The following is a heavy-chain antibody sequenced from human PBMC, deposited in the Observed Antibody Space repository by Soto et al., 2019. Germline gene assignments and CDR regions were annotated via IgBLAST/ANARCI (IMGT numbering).Heavy chain of an antibody. J-gene: IGHJ6*02. Sequence: SPKISCAASGFTLSSYAMQWVRQAPGKGLEWVAVISYDGSNKYYADSVKGRFTISRDNSKTTLYPQMNNMTSDDTAVYYCARDGSTCVYCQGVPVPGTEGYNRATYPLTPVAEPSYYYDGMDVWGQGTMVTVSS. CDR1: GFTLSSYA. V-gene: IGHV3-30-3*01. CDR3: ARDGSTCVYCQGVPVPGTEGYNRATYPLTPVAEPSYYYDGMDV. CDR2: ISYDGSNK. D-gene: IGHD1-26*01.